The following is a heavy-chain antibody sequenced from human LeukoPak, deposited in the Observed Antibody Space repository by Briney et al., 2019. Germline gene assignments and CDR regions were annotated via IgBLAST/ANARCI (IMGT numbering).Heavy chain of an antibody. CDR2: ISAGGGTT. J-gene: IGHJ5*02. D-gene: IGHD3-10*01. Sequence: GGSHTLSCADSGFTFSSYAMSWVRQAPGKGLEWVSAISAGGGTTYYADSVKGRFTISRDKSKNTLYLQMNSLRAEDTAVYYCAKGYYYGSGSFRWFDTWGQGALCPVSS. CDR1: GFTFSSYA. CDR3: AKGYYYGSGSFRWFDT. V-gene: IGHV3-23*01.